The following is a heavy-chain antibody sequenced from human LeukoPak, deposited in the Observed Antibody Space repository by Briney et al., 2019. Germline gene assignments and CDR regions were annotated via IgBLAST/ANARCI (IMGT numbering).Heavy chain of an antibody. Sequence: SETLSLTCTVSVGSISSYSWSWIRQPPGQGLEWIGFMYYSGSTNYNPSLKRRVSISLDTSRDQITLRLTSVTAADTAVYYCARHRFASPLDSWGQGTLVTVSS. V-gene: IGHV4-59*08. D-gene: IGHD2-21*01. J-gene: IGHJ4*02. CDR3: ARHRFASPLDS. CDR2: MYYSGST. CDR1: VGSISSYS.